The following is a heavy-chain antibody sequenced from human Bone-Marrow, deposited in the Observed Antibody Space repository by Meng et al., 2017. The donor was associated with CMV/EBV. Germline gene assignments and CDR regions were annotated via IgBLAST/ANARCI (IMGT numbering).Heavy chain of an antibody. CDR2: ISYDGSNK. D-gene: IGHD6-13*01. Sequence: GESLKISCAASGFTFSSYAMHWVRQAPGKGLEWVAVISYDGSNKYYADSVKGRFTISRDNSKNTLYLQMNSLRAEDTAVYYCARDGSPRGGMDVWGQGTMVTVSS. CDR3: ARDGSPRGGMDV. V-gene: IGHV3-30-3*01. J-gene: IGHJ6*02. CDR1: GFTFSSYA.